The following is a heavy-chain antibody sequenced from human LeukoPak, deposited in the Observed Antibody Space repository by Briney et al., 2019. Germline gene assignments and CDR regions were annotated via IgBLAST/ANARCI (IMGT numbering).Heavy chain of an antibody. CDR1: GGSISSYY. Sequence: SETLSLTCTVSGGSISSYYWSWIRQPPGKGLEWIGYIYYSGSTNYNPSLKSRVSISVDTSKNQFSLKLSSVTAADTAVYYCARAYCSGGSCFDYWGQGTLVTVSS. D-gene: IGHD2-15*01. V-gene: IGHV4-59*01. CDR3: ARAYCSGGSCFDY. J-gene: IGHJ4*02. CDR2: IYYSGST.